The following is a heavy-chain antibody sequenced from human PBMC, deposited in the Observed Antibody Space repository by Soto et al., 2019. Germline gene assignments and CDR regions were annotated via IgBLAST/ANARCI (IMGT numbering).Heavy chain of an antibody. CDR1: GYTFTSYG. CDR3: ARWYYDLYGAFDI. J-gene: IGHJ3*02. V-gene: IGHV1-18*01. D-gene: IGHD3-3*01. Sequence: GASVKFSCKASGYTFTSYGISWVRQAPGQVLECMVWISAYNGNTNYXXKLQGRVXXTTDTSTSTAXVELRXLRSDDTDVYYCARWYYDLYGAFDIWGQGTMVTVS. CDR2: ISAYNGNT.